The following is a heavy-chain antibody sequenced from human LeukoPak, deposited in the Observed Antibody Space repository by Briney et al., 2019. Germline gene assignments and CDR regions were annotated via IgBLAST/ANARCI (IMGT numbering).Heavy chain of an antibody. CDR1: GYTFTSYD. Sequence: GASVKVSCKASGYTFTSYDINWVRQATGQGLEWMGWMNPNSGNTGYAQKFQGRVTMTRNTSISTAYMELSSLRAEDTAVYYCATGGYNWNYNDHWGQGTLVTVSS. CDR3: ATGGYNWNYNDH. D-gene: IGHD1-20*01. CDR2: MNPNSGNT. J-gene: IGHJ4*02. V-gene: IGHV1-8*01.